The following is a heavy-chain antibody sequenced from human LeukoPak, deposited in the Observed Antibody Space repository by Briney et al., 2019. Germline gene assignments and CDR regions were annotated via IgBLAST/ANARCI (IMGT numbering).Heavy chain of an antibody. D-gene: IGHD6-13*01. CDR3: AREWQGGIAAAGTRIEGDY. V-gene: IGHV3-48*04. CDR2: ISSSSSTI. J-gene: IGHJ4*02. CDR1: GFTFSSYS. Sequence: SGGSLRLSCAASGFTFSSYSMNWVRQAPGKGLEWVSYISSSSSTIYYADSVKGRFTISSDNAKNSLYLQMNSLRVEDTAVYYCAREWQGGIAAAGTRIEGDYWGQGTLVAVSS.